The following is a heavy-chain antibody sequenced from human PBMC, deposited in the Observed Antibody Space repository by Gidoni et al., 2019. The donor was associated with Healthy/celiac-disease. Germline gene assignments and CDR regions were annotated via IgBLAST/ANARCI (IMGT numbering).Heavy chain of an antibody. V-gene: IGHV3-23*01. CDR2: ISGSGGST. CDR3: AKVGAEALRYFDWLFDY. D-gene: IGHD3-9*01. Sequence: EVQLLESGGGLVQPGGSLRLSWAASGCTFSSYAMRWVCQAPGNGLEWLSAISGSGGSTYYADSVKGRFIISRDNSKNTLYLQMNSLRAEDTAVDYCAKVGAEALRYFDWLFDYWGQGTLVTVSS. J-gene: IGHJ4*02. CDR1: GCTFSSYA.